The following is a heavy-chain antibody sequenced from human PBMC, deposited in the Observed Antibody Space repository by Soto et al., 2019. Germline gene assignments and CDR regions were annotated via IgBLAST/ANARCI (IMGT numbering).Heavy chain of an antibody. J-gene: IGHJ4*02. CDR1: GGTFSSYA. CDR2: IIPIFGTA. D-gene: IGHD6-6*01. CDR3: ARTFSSSSGTDFDY. V-gene: IGHV1-69*06. Sequence: SVKFSCKASGGTFSSYAISWVRQAPGQGLEWMGGIIPIFGTANYAQKFQGRVTITADKSTSTAYMELSSLRSEDTAVYYCARTFSSSSGTDFDYWGQGSLVPSPQ.